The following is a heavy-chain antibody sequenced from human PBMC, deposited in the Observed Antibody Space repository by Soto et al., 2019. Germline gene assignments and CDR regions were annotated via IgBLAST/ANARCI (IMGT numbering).Heavy chain of an antibody. V-gene: IGHV3-13*01. D-gene: IGHD2-15*01. CDR3: ARTGINWYDN. Sequence: GGSLRLSCAASGFTFSSHDMHWVRQATGKGLEWVSAIGTAGDTYYPESVKGRFTISRENAKNSLYLQMNSLRVEDTAVYYCARTGINWYDNWGQGTLVTVSS. CDR2: IGTAGDT. J-gene: IGHJ4*02. CDR1: GFTFSSHD.